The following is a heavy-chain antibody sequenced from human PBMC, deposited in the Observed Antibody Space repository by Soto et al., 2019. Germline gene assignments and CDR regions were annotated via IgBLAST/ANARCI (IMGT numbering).Heavy chain of an antibody. V-gene: IGHV4-59*01. CDR1: GCSISSYY. CDR2: IYYSGST. J-gene: IGHJ4*02. CDR3: ARGSGWYMY. Sequence: SETLSLTCTVSGCSISSYYWSWIRQPPGKGLEWIGYIYYSGSTNYNPSLKSRVTISVDTSKNQFSLKLSSVTAADTAVYYCARGSGWYMYWGQGTLVTVSS. D-gene: IGHD6-19*01.